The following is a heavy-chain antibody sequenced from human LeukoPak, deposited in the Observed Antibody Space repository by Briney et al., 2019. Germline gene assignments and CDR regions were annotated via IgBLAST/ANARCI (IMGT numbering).Heavy chain of an antibody. CDR3: ARDFVPPLRNEVTTWGHFDAFDI. CDR1: GYTFTGYY. Sequence: GASVKVSCKASGYTFTGYYMHWVRQAPGQGLEWMGWINPNSGCTNYAQKFQGRVTMTRDTSISTAYMGLSRLRSADTAVYYCARDFVPPLRNEVTTWGHFDAFDIWGQGTMVTVSS. V-gene: IGHV1-2*02. J-gene: IGHJ3*02. D-gene: IGHD4-17*01. CDR2: INPNSGCT.